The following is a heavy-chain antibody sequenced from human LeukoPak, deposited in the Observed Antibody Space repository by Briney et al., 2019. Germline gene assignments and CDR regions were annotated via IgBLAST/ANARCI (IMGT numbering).Heavy chain of an antibody. V-gene: IGHV3-11*06. CDR1: GFSFSDYY. D-gene: IGHD1-7*01. CDR2: ISSSSSHI. Sequence: GGSLRLSCVASGFSFSDYYMTWMRQAPGKGLEWISYISSSSSHINYADSVKGRFTISRDNAKNSLFLQMNSLRAEDTALYYCTTKLELRTLGVDYWGQGTLVTVSS. J-gene: IGHJ4*02. CDR3: TTKLELRTLGVDY.